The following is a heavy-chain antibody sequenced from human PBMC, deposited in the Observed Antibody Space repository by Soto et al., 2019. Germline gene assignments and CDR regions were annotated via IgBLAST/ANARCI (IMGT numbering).Heavy chain of an antibody. Sequence: PVGSLRLSCAASGFTFTDYGMHWVRQAPGKGLEWVAVISYDGSDKYYADSLKGRFTISRDNSKNTVYLQMKSLRPEDTAVYYCAKPYFDFWSRYASSHYYGMDVWGQGTTVTVSS. V-gene: IGHV3-30*18. J-gene: IGHJ6*02. D-gene: IGHD3-3*01. CDR2: ISYDGSDK. CDR1: GFTFTDYG. CDR3: AKPYFDFWSRYASSHYYGMDV.